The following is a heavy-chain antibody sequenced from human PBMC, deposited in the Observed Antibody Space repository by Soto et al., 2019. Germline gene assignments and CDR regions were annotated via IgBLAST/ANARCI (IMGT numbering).Heavy chain of an antibody. D-gene: IGHD1-1*01. CDR1: GFTFSSYA. CDR2: ISGSGGGT. CDR3: AKDPGTVVTRYYYYGMDV. V-gene: IGHV3-23*01. J-gene: IGHJ6*02. Sequence: GGSLRLSCAASGFTFSSYAMSWVRQAPGNGLEWVSAISGSGGGTYYADSVKGRFTISRDNSKNTLYLQMNSLRAEDTAVYYCAKDPGTVVTRYYYYGMDVWGQGTTVTVSS.